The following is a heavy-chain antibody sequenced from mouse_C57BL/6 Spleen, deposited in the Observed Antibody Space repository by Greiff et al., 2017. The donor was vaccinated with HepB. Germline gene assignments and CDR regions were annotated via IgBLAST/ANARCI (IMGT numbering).Heavy chain of an antibody. CDR1: GYAFSSSW. Sequence: VQLQQSGPELVKPGASVKISCKASGYAFSSSWMNWVKQRPGKGLEWIGRIYPGDGDTNYNGKFKGKATLTADKSSSTAYMQLSSRTSEDSAVYFCASYYYGSSFDYWGQGTTLTVSS. J-gene: IGHJ2*01. CDR2: IYPGDGDT. V-gene: IGHV1-82*01. CDR3: ASYYYGSSFDY. D-gene: IGHD1-1*01.